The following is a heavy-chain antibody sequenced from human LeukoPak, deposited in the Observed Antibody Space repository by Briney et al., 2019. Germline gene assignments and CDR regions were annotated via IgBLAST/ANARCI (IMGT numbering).Heavy chain of an antibody. CDR2: IYHSGVT. CDR3: VRSGPYIKEGFDY. J-gene: IGHJ4*01. V-gene: IGHV4-38-2*02. Sequence: SETLSLTCTVSGYSITSDYYWGWIRQSPGKGLEWIGSIYHSGVTYFNPSLKSRITLSIDTSKNQFSLQLSSVTAADTALYYCVRSGPYIKEGFDYWGQGTLVTVPS. D-gene: IGHD1-26*01. CDR1: GYSITSDYY.